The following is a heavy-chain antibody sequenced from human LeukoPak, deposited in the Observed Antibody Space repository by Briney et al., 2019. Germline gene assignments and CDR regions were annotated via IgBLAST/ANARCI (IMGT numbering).Heavy chain of an antibody. CDR2: ISGSGGST. D-gene: IGHD4-23*01. J-gene: IGHJ4*02. Sequence: PGGSLRLSCAASGFTFSSYAMSWVRQAPGKGLEWVSAISGSGGSTYYADSVRGRFTISRHNSKNTLYLQMNSLRAEDTAVYYCAKEEKEGKYFDYWGQGTLVTVSS. CDR1: GFTFSSYA. V-gene: IGHV3-23*01. CDR3: AKEEKEGKYFDY.